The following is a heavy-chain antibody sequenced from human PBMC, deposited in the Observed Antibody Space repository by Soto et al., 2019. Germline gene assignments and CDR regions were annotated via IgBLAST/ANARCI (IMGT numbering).Heavy chain of an antibody. CDR1: GFPFTTYG. CDR2: ISYDGSNK. V-gene: IGHV3-30*03. Sequence: QVQLVESGGGVVQPGRSLRLSCAASGFPFTTYGMHWVREGPGKGLEWVAVISYDGSNKYYADSVKGRFTISRDNSKNTLDLQMNSLRPEATAVYYCVGGQYYFDYRGQGTLVTVSS. J-gene: IGHJ4*02. CDR3: VGGQYYFDY. D-gene: IGHD3-10*01.